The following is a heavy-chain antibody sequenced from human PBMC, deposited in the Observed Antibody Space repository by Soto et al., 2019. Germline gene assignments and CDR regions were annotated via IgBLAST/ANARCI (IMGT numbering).Heavy chain of an antibody. CDR3: ASGDSPSPYCYYGFDA. V-gene: IGHV3-7*01. CDR1: GFTFSRVW. D-gene: IGHD4-17*01. J-gene: IGHJ6*02. CDR2: RRQDGLEK. Sequence: LGLSSAGSGFTFSRVWVSWVGQAPGTRLEWVGNRRQDGLEKSKVDTVKEQFTISRDNAEHSLYLQMGSLRADDTAVYYCASGDSPSPYCYYGFDAWGPGTTGTVS.